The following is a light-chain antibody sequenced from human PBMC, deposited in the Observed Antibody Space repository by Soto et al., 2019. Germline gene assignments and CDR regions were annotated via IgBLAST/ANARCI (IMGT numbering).Light chain of an antibody. CDR2: WAS. Sequence: IVMTPFPDSLAVSLGERATIKCKSSQRVLYNSNNKNYVAWYQQKPGQPPKLLINWASTRESGVPDRFSGSGSGTDFTLTISSLQAEDVAVYYCQQYYTSWWSFGQGTKVDI. J-gene: IGKJ1*01. CDR3: QQYYTSWWS. V-gene: IGKV4-1*01. CDR1: QRVLYNSNNKNY.